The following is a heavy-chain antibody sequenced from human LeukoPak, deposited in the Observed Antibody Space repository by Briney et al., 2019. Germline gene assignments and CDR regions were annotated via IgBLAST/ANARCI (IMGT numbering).Heavy chain of an antibody. Sequence: GGSLRLSCAASGFTVSGNYMNWVRQAPGKGLEWVSVIYSGGNTDYIDSVKGRFTISRDNSKNTLYLQMNSLRAEDTAVYYCARDLPIAAAGNFDYWGQGTLVTVSS. D-gene: IGHD6-13*01. J-gene: IGHJ4*02. CDR2: IYSGGNT. V-gene: IGHV3-66*01. CDR1: GFTVSGNY. CDR3: ARDLPIAAAGNFDY.